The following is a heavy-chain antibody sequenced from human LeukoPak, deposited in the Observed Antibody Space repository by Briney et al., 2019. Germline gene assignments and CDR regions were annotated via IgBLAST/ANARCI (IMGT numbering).Heavy chain of an antibody. Sequence: SETLSLTCTVSGGSISSYYWSWIRQPPGKGLEWIGYIYYSGSTNYNPSLKSRVTISVDTSKNQFSLKLSSVTAADTAVYYCARDGVAALSGWFDPWGQGTLVTVSS. CDR2: IYYSGST. CDR1: GGSISSYY. CDR3: ARDGVAALSGWFDP. D-gene: IGHD6-6*01. V-gene: IGHV4-59*12. J-gene: IGHJ5*02.